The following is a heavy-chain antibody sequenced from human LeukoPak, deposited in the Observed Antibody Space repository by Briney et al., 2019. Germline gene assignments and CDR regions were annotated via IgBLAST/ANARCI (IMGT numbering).Heavy chain of an antibody. J-gene: IGHJ4*02. D-gene: IGHD3-22*01. CDR3: AKDRTHSYDSSGYLDY. CDR2: ISWNSGSI. V-gene: IGHV3-9*01. CDR1: GFTFDDYA. Sequence: GRSLRLSCAASGFTFDDYAMHWVRQAPGKGLEWVSGISWNSGSIGYADSVKGRCTISRDNAKNSLYLQMNSLRAEDTALYYCAKDRTHSYDSSGYLDYWGQGTLVTVSS.